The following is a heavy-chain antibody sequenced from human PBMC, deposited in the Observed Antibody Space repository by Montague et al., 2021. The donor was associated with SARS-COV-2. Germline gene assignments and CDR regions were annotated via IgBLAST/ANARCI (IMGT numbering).Heavy chain of an antibody. Sequence: SETLSLTCTVSGGSISSYYWSWNRQPPGKGLEWIGYIYYSGSTNYNPSLKSRVTISEDTSKNQFSLKLSSVTAADTAVYYCARVSPAGLQFDPYFDYWGQGTLVTVAS. V-gene: IGHV4-59*01. CDR2: IYYSGST. CDR3: ARVSPAGLQFDPYFDY. J-gene: IGHJ4*02. CDR1: GGSISSYY. D-gene: IGHD5-24*01.